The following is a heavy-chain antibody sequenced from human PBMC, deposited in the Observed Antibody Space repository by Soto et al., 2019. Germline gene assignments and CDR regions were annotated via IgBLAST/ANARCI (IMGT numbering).Heavy chain of an antibody. CDR3: ARWEGSCYDYGRDV. V-gene: IGHV1-3*01. D-gene: IGHD1-26*01. CDR2: INAGNGNT. Sequence: QVQRVQSGAEVKKPGASVKVSCKASGYTFTSYAMHWVRQAPGQRLEWMGWINAGNGNTKYSQKFQGRVTITRDTSASTAYMELSILRAEETAVYYWARWEGSCYDYGRDVWGQGTTVTVSS. CDR1: GYTFTSYA. J-gene: IGHJ6*02.